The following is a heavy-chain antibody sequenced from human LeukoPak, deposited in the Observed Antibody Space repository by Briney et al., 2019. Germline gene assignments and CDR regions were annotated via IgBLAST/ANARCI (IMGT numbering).Heavy chain of an antibody. CDR2: VYTTGTGST. CDR3: ARGQIYDYWTPVSWKFDL. Sequence: SETLSLTCTISGDYIGRINYYWGWIRQPPGKGLEWIGNVYTTGTGSTYYNPSVKSRVTVSSDTSKNQVSLKVNSVTAADTAVYYCARGQIYDYWTPVSWKFDLWGRGTLVTVSS. D-gene: IGHD3-3*01. J-gene: IGHJ2*01. CDR1: GDYIGRINYY. V-gene: IGHV4-39*01.